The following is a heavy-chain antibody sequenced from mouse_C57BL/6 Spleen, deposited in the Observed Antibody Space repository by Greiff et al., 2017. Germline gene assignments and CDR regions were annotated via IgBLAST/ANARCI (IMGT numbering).Heavy chain of an antibody. Sequence: EVKLVESGEGLVKPGGSLKLSCAASGFTFSSYAMSWVRQTPEKRLEWVAYISSGGDYIYYADTVKGRFTISSDNARNTLYLQMSRLKSEDTAMYYCTRASFITTVVGGYFDVWGTGTTVTVSS. V-gene: IGHV5-9-1*02. CDR2: ISSGGDYI. D-gene: IGHD1-1*01. J-gene: IGHJ1*03. CDR3: TRASFITTVVGGYFDV. CDR1: GFTFSSYA.